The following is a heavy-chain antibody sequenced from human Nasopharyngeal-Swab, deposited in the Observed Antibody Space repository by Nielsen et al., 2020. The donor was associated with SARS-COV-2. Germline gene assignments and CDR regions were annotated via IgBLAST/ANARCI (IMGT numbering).Heavy chain of an antibody. V-gene: IGHV4-61*10. CDR1: GGSISSGSYY. J-gene: IGHJ2*01. D-gene: IGHD3-3*01. CDR3: ARAELDFWSGYYTTLYWYFDL. Sequence: SETLSLTCTVSGGSISSGSYYWSWIRQPAGKGLEWIGRIYYSGSTNYNPSLKSRVTISVDTSKNQFSLKLSSVTAADTAVYYCARAELDFWSGYYTTLYWYFDLWGRGTLVTVSS. CDR2: IYYSGST.